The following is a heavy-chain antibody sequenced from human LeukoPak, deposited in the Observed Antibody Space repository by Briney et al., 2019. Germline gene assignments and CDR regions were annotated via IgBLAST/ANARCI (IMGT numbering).Heavy chain of an antibody. V-gene: IGHV4-59*08. J-gene: IGHJ5*02. CDR1: GVSIMSYY. CDR2: IYSSGST. CDR3: ARHTGPNSSAWYWFDP. D-gene: IGHD6-19*01. Sequence: EPSETLSFTCTVSGVSIMSYYWSWLRQPPGKGLEWIGNIYSSGSTNYNPSLKSRVTISVDTSKNQSSLKLSSVTAADTAVYYCARHTGPNSSAWYWFDPWGQGTLVTVSS.